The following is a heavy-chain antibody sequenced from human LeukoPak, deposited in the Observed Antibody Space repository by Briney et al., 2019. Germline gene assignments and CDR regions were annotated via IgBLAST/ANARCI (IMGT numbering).Heavy chain of an antibody. CDR3: AKDGWFGALGYVFDY. CDR2: INWNSGSI. D-gene: IGHD3-10*01. V-gene: IGHV3-9*01. CDR1: GFIFNDYA. J-gene: IGHJ4*02. Sequence: GGSLRLSCAASGFIFNDYAMHWFRQAPGKGLEWVSGINWNSGSIGYADSVKGRLTISRDNAKNYLYLQMNSLRAEDTALYYCAKDGWFGALGYVFDYWGQGTLVTVSS.